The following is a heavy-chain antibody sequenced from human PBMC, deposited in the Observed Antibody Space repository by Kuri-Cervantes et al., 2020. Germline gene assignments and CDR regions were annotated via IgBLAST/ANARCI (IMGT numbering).Heavy chain of an antibody. CDR2: IYTSGST. Sequence: LRLSCTVSGGSISSGSYYWSWIRQPAGKGLEWIGRIYTSGSTYYNPSLKSRLTISVDTSKNQFSLKLSSVTAADTAVYYCARGGTTVTDYYFDYWGQGALVTVSS. D-gene: IGHD4-17*01. V-gene: IGHV4-61*02. CDR3: ARGGTTVTDYYFDY. CDR1: GGSISSGSYY. J-gene: IGHJ4*02.